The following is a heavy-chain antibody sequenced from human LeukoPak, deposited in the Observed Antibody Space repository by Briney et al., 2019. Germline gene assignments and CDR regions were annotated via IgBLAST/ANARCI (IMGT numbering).Heavy chain of an antibody. J-gene: IGHJ4*02. D-gene: IGHD6-6*01. V-gene: IGHV4-61*02. CDR1: GGSINSGTYY. Sequence: SETLSLTCTVSGGSINSGTYYWSRIRQPDGKGLEWIGRMYTSGSTNYNPSLESRVTISVDTSKNQFSLKLSSVTAADTAVYYCARGEKGSSSGSINYWGQGTLVTVSS. CDR3: ARGEKGSSSGSINY. CDR2: MYTSGST.